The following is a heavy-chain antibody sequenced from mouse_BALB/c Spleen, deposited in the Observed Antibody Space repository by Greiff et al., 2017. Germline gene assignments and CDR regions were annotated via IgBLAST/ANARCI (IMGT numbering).Heavy chain of an antibody. Sequence: EVKLVESGGGLVKPGGSLKLSCAASGFTFSSYAMSWVRQSPEKGLEWVAYISSGSSTIYYADTVKGRFTISRDNPKNTLFLQMTSLRSEDTAMYYCARGGNYVYAMDYWGQGTSVTVSS. J-gene: IGHJ4*01. CDR3: ARGGNYVYAMDY. CDR1: GFTFSSYA. D-gene: IGHD2-1*01. CDR2: ISSGSSTI. V-gene: IGHV5-17*02.